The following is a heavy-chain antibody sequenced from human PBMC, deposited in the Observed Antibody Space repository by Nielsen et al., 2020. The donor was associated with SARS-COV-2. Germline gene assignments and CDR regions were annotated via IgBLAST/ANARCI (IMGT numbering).Heavy chain of an antibody. CDR1: GFTFSSHS. CDR3: ARDPSSGWYVYYYGMDV. CDR2: ISSSSSYI. D-gene: IGHD6-19*01. J-gene: IGHJ6*02. V-gene: IGHV3-21*01. Sequence: GGSLRLSCAASGFTFSSHSMNWVRQAPGKGLEWVSSISSSSSYIYYADSVKGRFTISRDNAKNSLYLQMNSLRAEDTAVYYCARDPSSGWYVYYYGMDVWGQGTTVTVSS.